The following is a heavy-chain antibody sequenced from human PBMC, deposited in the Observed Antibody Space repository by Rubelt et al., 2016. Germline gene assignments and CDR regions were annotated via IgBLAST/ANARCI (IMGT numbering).Heavy chain of an antibody. CDR1: GYTFTSYG. J-gene: IGHJ5*02. D-gene: IGHD4-11*01. CDR2: ISAYNGNT. Sequence: VKVSCKASGYTFTSYGITWVRQAPGQGLQWMGWISAYNGNTNYAQKLQDRVTMTTDTSTSTAYMELSRLSSDDTAVYYCARRPDYSNYGWEDPWGQGTLVTVSS. CDR3: ARRPDYSNYGWEDP. V-gene: IGHV1-18*01.